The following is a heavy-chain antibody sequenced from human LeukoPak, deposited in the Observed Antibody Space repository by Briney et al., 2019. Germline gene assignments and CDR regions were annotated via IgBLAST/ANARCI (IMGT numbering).Heavy chain of an antibody. CDR1: GFTVSSNY. V-gene: IGHV3-53*01. D-gene: IGHD2-2*01. J-gene: IGHJ6*04. Sequence: GGSLRLSCAASGFTVSSNYMSWVRQAPGKGLEWVSVIYSGGSTYYADSVKGRFTISRDNSKNTLYLQMNSLRAEDTAVYYCARDIVVVPAANDYYGMDVWGKGTTVTVSS. CDR2: IYSGGST. CDR3: ARDIVVVPAANDYYGMDV.